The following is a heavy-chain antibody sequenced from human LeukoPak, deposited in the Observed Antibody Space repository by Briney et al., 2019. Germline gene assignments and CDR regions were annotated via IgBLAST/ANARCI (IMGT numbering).Heavy chain of an antibody. Sequence: GGSQRLLCAASGFTSTNSAMTWVRQAPGKGVELVPIITASGGSTFYADSVKGRFTISRDNSKNTLYLQMNGLRAEDTAVYYCARGIKVGATSGQSYFDYWGQGTLVTVSS. CDR2: ITASGGST. CDR1: GFTSTNSA. CDR3: ARGIKVGATSGQSYFDY. D-gene: IGHD1-26*01. J-gene: IGHJ4*02. V-gene: IGHV3-23*01.